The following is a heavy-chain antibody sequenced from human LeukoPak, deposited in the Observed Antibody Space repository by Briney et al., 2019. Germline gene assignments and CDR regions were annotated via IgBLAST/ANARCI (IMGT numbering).Heavy chain of an antibody. CDR3: ARPYSGSYYFDY. CDR1: GGSISSYY. D-gene: IGHD1-26*01. Sequence: SETLSLTCTVSGGSISSYYWSWIRQPPGKGLEWIGYIYYSGSTNYNPSLKSRVTISVDTSKNQFSLKLSSATAADTAVYYCARPYSGSYYFDYWGQGTLVTVSS. J-gene: IGHJ4*02. V-gene: IGHV4-59*08. CDR2: IYYSGST.